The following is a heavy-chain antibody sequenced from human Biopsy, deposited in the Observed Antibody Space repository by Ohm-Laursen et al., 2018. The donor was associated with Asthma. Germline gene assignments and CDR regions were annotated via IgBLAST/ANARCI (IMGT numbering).Heavy chain of an antibody. CDR2: VEHTGNA. V-gene: IGHV4-34*01. D-gene: IGHD2-21*02. J-gene: IGHJ5*01. CDR3: ARGWNCGGDCYSLDS. CDR1: GGSFRGYY. Sequence: TLSLTCAVYGGSFRGYYWTWIRQPPGKGLEWIGEVEHTGNANYNPSLKSRVTISVDTTKNQFSLKLTSVTAADTAVYYCARGWNCGGDCYSLDSWGQGTLVTVSS.